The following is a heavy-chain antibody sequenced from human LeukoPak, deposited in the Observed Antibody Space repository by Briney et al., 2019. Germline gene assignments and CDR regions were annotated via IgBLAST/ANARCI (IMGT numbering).Heavy chain of an antibody. V-gene: IGHV3-15*04. CDR3: TTYGSGRKFDY. CDR1: GFSFSDAW. CDR2: IESKTDGGTT. D-gene: IGHD3-10*01. J-gene: IGHJ4*02. Sequence: GGSHRLSCAASGFSFSDAWMSWVRQIPGKGLEWVGRIESKTDGGTTDYAAPVKGRYTISRDDSTNTLYLQMNSLKSEDTAVYYCTTYGSGRKFDYWGQGILVTVSS.